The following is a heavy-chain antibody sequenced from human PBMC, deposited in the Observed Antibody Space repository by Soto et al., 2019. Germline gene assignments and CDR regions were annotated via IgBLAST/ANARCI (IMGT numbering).Heavy chain of an antibody. CDR1: GFNFDNYA. V-gene: IGHV3-23*01. CDR3: AKESSSGTTLDY. CDR2: ISGGGSRT. J-gene: IGHJ4*02. Sequence: DVHLLESGGGLVQPGGSQSLACAASGFNFDNYAMSWVRQAPGKGLEWVSGISGGGSRTYYADSVKGRFTISRDNSQNTLYLQMNSLRAEDTAIYYCAKESSSGTTLDYWGQGTLVTVSS. D-gene: IGHD6-19*01.